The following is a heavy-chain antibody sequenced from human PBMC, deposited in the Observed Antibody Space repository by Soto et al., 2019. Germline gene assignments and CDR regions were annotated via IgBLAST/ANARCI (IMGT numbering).Heavy chain of an antibody. CDR2: MNPNSGNT. CDR3: ARVGYYYDSSGYYLSFDD. J-gene: IGHJ4*01. CDR1: GYTFTSYD. V-gene: IGHV1-8*01. D-gene: IGHD3-22*01. Sequence: QVQLVQSGAEVKKPGASVKVSCKASGYTFTSYDINWVRQATGQGRERMGWMNPNSGNTGYAQKFQGRVTMTRNTSISTTYMELSSLRSEDAAVYDCARVGYYYDSSGYYLSFDDWGHGTLVTVSS.